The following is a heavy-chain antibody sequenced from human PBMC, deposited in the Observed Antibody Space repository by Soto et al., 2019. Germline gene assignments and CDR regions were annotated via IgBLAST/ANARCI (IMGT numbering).Heavy chain of an antibody. Sequence: ASVKVSCKASGYTFTSYYINWVRQATGQGLEWMGWMNPNSGNTGYAQKFQGRVTMTRNTSISTAYMELSSLRSEDTAVYYCARGRIRITIFGVVTLGMDVWGQGTTVTVSS. D-gene: IGHD3-3*01. CDR2: MNPNSGNT. CDR3: ARGRIRITIFGVVTLGMDV. J-gene: IGHJ6*02. CDR1: GYTFTSYY. V-gene: IGHV1-8*01.